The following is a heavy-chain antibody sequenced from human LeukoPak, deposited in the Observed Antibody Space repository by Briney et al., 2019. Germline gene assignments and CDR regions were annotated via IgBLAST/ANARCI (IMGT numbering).Heavy chain of an antibody. J-gene: IGHJ4*02. V-gene: IGHV4-31*03. D-gene: IGHD1-26*01. Sequence: SQTLSLTCTVSGGSISSGGYYWSWIRQHPGKGLEWIGYIYYSGSTYYNPSLKSRVTISVDTSKNQFSLKLSSVTAADTAVYYCARDRALYSGSYSPPGWGQGTLVTVSS. CDR2: IYYSGST. CDR1: GGSISSGGYY. CDR3: ARDRALYSGSYSPPG.